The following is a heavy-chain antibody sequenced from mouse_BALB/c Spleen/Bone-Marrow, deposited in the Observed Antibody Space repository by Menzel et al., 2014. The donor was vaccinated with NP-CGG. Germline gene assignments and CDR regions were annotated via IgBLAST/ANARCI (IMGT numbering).Heavy chain of an antibody. CDR2: INPYNGDT. CDR3: ARGDYRFDEGYFDC. CDR1: GYSFTGYF. V-gene: IGHV1-20*02. J-gene: IGHJ2*02. Sequence: DVQLQESGPELVKPGASVKISGKASGYSFTGYFMNWVMQSHGKSLEWIGRINPYNGDTFYNQKFKGKAILTVDKSSSTAHMELRSLASEDSAVYYCARGDYRFDEGYFDCWGQGTSLTVSS. D-gene: IGHD2-14*01.